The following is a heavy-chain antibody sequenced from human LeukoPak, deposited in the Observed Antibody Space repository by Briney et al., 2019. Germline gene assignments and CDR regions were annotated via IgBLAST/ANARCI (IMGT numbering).Heavy chain of an antibody. Sequence: SETLALTCTVSGGSISSYYWSWIRQPPGQGLEWIGYISDSGSTNYNPFLKSRVTISGDTPGNQVSLKLSSVTAADTAVYYCARKISYISVFDYWGQGTLVTVSS. CDR3: ARKISYISVFDY. D-gene: IGHD2-15*01. V-gene: IGHV4-59*01. CDR2: ISDSGST. CDR1: GGSISSYY. J-gene: IGHJ4*02.